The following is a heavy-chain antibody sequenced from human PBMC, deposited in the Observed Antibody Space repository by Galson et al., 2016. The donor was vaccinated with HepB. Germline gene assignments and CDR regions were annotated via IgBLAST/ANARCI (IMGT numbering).Heavy chain of an antibody. D-gene: IGHD3-16*01. CDR2: MNQDGSEK. CDR3: ARNYGPFDL. J-gene: IGHJ5*02. CDR1: GFTFSNYW. V-gene: IGHV3-7*01. Sequence: LRLSCAASGFTFSNYWLSWVRQAPGKGLEWVANMNQDGSEKYFVDSVKGRFTISRDNAQDSVYLQMNSLRAEDTAVYYCARNYGPFDLWGQGTLVIVSS.